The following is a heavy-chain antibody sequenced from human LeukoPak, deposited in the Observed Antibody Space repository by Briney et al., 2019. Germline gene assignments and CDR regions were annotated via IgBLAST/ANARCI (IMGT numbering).Heavy chain of an antibody. CDR2: INHSGST. CDR3: ARVTRGYSGYDYPHYFDY. Sequence: SETLSLTCAVYGGSFSGYYCSWIRQPPGKGLEWIGEINHSGSTNYNPSLKSRVTISVDTSKNQFSLKLSSVTAADTAVYYCARVTRGYSGYDYPHYFDYWGQGTLVTVSS. V-gene: IGHV4-34*01. CDR1: GGSFSGYY. D-gene: IGHD5-12*01. J-gene: IGHJ4*02.